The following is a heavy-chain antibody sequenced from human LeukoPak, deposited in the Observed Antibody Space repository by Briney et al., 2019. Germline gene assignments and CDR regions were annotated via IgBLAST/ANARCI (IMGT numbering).Heavy chain of an antibody. CDR3: ARGVKVRGVNYYGMDV. CDR1: GFTFSTYS. Sequence: GGSLRLSCAASGFTFSTYSMNWVRQAPGKGLEWVSYINSSSSTTFYADSVKGRFTISRDDAKNSLYLQMNSLRAEDTAVYYCARGVKVRGVNYYGMDVWGQGTTVTVSS. V-gene: IGHV3-48*04. D-gene: IGHD3-10*01. CDR2: INSSSSTT. J-gene: IGHJ6*02.